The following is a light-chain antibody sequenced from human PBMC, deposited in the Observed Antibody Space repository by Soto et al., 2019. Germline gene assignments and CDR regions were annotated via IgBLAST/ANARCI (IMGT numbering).Light chain of an antibody. CDR1: QSLTRN. CDR2: DTS. Sequence: LSLPPGERVALSCRASQSLTRNLAWYQQKPGQAPRLLIYDTSTRAIDIPDRFSGSGSGTDFTLTISRLEPEDFAVYYCQQYGYLGTFGQGTKVDI. J-gene: IGKJ1*01. V-gene: IGKV3-20*01. CDR3: QQYGYLGT.